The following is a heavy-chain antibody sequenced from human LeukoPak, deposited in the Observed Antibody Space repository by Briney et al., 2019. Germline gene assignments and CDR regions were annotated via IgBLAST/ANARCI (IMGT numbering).Heavy chain of an antibody. CDR1: GGSISSYY. D-gene: IGHD4-17*01. CDR3: ARGRDYGDYYFDY. Sequence: PSETLSLTCTVSGGSISSYYWSWIRQPPGKGLEWIGYIYYSGSTNYNPSLKSRVTISVDTSKNQFSLKLSSVTAADTAVYYRARGRDYGDYYFDYWGQGTLVTVSS. J-gene: IGHJ4*02. V-gene: IGHV4-59*01. CDR2: IYYSGST.